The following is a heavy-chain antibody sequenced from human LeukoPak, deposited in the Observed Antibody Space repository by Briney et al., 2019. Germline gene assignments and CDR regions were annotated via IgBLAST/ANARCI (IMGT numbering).Heavy chain of an antibody. Sequence: ASVKVPCKASGYTFTSYGISWVRQAPGQGLEWMGWISAYNGNTNYAQKLQGRVTMTTDTSTSTAYMELRSLRSDDTAVYYCARVLTRHHNSGSLAYWGQGTLVTVSS. D-gene: IGHD1-26*01. CDR1: GYTFTSYG. V-gene: IGHV1-18*01. CDR3: ARVLTRHHNSGSLAY. J-gene: IGHJ4*02. CDR2: ISAYNGNT.